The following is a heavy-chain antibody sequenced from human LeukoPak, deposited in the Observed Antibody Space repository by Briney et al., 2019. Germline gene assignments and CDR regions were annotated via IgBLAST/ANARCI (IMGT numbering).Heavy chain of an antibody. J-gene: IGHJ5*02. V-gene: IGHV1-18*01. Sequence: ASVKVSCKASGYTFTSYGISWVRQAPGQGLEWMGWISAYNGNTNYAQKLQGRVTMTTDTSTSTAYMELRSLRSDDTAVYYCARDTHCSGGSCRSPFYWFDPWGQGTLVTVSS. D-gene: IGHD2-15*01. CDR2: ISAYNGNT. CDR3: ARDTHCSGGSCRSPFYWFDP. CDR1: GYTFTSYG.